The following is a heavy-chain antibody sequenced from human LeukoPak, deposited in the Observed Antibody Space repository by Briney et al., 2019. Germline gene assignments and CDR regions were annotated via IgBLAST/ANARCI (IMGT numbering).Heavy chain of an antibody. CDR2: ISWDGGST. D-gene: IGHD3-3*01. CDR3: AKDTSLEWLGYLDY. V-gene: IGHV3-43D*03. J-gene: IGHJ4*02. Sequence: GGSLRLSCAASGFTFDDYAMHWVRQAPGKGLEWVSLISWDGGSTYYADSVKGRFTISRGNSKNSLYLQMNSLRAEDTALYYCAKDTSLEWLGYLDYWGQGTLVTVSS. CDR1: GFTFDDYA.